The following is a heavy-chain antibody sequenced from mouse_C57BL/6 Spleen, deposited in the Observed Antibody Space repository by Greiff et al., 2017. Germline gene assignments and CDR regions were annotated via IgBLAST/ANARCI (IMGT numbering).Heavy chain of an antibody. J-gene: IGHJ4*01. CDR2: INPSSGYT. CDR3: ASSFYYYGSSYYAMDY. D-gene: IGHD1-1*01. V-gene: IGHV1-7*01. CDR1: GYTFTSYW. Sequence: QVHVKQSGAELAKPGASVKLSCKASGYTFTSYWMHWVKQRPGQGLEWIGYINPSSGYTKYNQKFKDKATLTADKSSSTAYMQLSSLTYADSAVYYCASSFYYYGSSYYAMDYWGQGTSVTVSS.